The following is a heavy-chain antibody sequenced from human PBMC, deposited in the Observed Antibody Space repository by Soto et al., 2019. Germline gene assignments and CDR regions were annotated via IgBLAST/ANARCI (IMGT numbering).Heavy chain of an antibody. V-gene: IGHV3-64*01. D-gene: IGHD2-21*02. CDR2: ISRNGGST. CDR3: ARSGLPFDY. CDR1: GFTFSSYA. Sequence: EVQLVESGGGLVQPGGSLRLSCAASGFTFSSYAMHWVRQAPGKGLEYVSGISRNGGSTDYANSVKGRFTISRDNSKSTLYLQVGSLRAEDMAVYYCARSGLPFDYGGQGTLVTVSS. J-gene: IGHJ4*02.